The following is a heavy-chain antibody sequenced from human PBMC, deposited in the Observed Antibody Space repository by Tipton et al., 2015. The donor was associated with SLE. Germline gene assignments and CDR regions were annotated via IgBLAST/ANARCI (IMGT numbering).Heavy chain of an antibody. J-gene: IGHJ4*02. CDR1: GFIFSSFA. CDR3: ARDGNIVDPVRGYIGS. Sequence: SLRLSCAASGFIFSSFAMHWVRQAPGKGLEWVAVISHDGINKYYEDSVKGRFTISRDNSEKTLYLQMNSLTAEDTALYYWARDGNIVDPVRGYIGSWGLETLVTVSS. D-gene: IGHD2-21*01. CDR2: ISHDGINK. V-gene: IGHV3-30*04.